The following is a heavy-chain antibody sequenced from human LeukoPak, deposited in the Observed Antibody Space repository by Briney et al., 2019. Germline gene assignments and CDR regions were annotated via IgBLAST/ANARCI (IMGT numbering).Heavy chain of an antibody. CDR1: GFTFSSYS. J-gene: IGHJ6*02. V-gene: IGHV3-48*04. D-gene: IGHD4-17*01. CDR3: AREPSGDYKEPQGMDV. CDR2: ISSSSSTI. Sequence: GGSLRLSCAASGFTFSSYSMNWVRQAPGKGLEWVSYISSSSSTIYYADSVKGRFTISRDNAKNSLYLQMNSLRAEDTAVYYCAREPSGDYKEPQGMDVWGQGTTVTVSS.